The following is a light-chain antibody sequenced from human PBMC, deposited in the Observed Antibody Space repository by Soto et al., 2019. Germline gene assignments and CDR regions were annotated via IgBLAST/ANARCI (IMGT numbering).Light chain of an antibody. Sequence: DAQLTQSPSSLAASVGDRVTITCRAGQDIRNGLAWYQQKPGRAPKRLIYAASTLQSGVPSRFSGSGSRTEVTLTISSLQPEDFATYYCQHHNGSPLTFGGGTKVEIK. J-gene: IGKJ4*01. CDR3: QHHNGSPLT. V-gene: IGKV1-17*01. CDR2: AAS. CDR1: QDIRNG.